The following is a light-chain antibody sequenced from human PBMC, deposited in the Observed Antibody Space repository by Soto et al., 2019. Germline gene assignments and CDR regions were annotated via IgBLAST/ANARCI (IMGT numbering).Light chain of an antibody. CDR2: EVN. CDR1: SSDVGGYNY. Sequence: QSALTQPPSASGSPGQSVAISCTGTSSDVGGYNYVSWYQQHPGKAPKLMIYEVNKRPSGVPDRFSGSKSGNTAYLTVHGLPAQHDAPYYCSSYAGSSNVFGTGTKVTV. J-gene: IGLJ1*01. CDR3: SSYAGSSNV. V-gene: IGLV2-8*01.